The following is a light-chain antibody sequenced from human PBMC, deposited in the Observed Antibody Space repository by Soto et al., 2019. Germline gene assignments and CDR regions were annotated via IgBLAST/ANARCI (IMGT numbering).Light chain of an antibody. CDR2: WAS. Sequence: DIVMTQSPDSLAVSLGERATINCKSSQRVLYSSNNKNYLAWYQQKPGQPPKLLIYWASTRDSGVPDRFSGSGSGRDFTLTISGLQAENVAVYYCQQYYRPWTFGQGTKVEIK. V-gene: IGKV4-1*01. CDR1: QRVLYSSNNKNY. J-gene: IGKJ1*01. CDR3: QQYYRPWT.